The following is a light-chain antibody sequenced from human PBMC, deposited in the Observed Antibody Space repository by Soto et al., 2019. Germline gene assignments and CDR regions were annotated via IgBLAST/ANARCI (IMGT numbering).Light chain of an antibody. V-gene: IGLV2-14*01. CDR3: SSYTSSSRGYV. CDR1: SSDVGGYNY. Sequence: QSVLTQPASVSGSPGQSITISCTGTSSDVGGYNYVSWYQQHPGKAPKLMIYEVSNRPSGVSNRFSGSKSGNTASLTISGLQAEDEAHYYCSSYTSSSRGYVFGTGTKLTVL. CDR2: EVS. J-gene: IGLJ1*01.